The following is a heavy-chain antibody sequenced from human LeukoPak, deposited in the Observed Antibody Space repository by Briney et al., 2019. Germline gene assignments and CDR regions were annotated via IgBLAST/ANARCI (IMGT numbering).Heavy chain of an antibody. V-gene: IGHV1-24*01. CDR2: FDPEDGET. CDR1: GYTLTELS. D-gene: IGHD6-19*01. CDR3: ATAPNSSGYY. Sequence: ASVKVSCKVSGYTLTELSTHWVRQAPGKGLEWMGGFDPEDGETIYAQKFQGRVTMTEDTSTDTAYMELSSLRSKDTAVYYCATAPNSSGYYWGQGTLVTVSS. J-gene: IGHJ4*02.